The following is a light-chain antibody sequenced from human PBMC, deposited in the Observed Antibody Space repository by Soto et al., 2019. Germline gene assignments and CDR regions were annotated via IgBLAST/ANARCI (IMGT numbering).Light chain of an antibody. CDR2: EVS. V-gene: IGLV2-14*01. J-gene: IGLJ2*01. CDR1: SSDLAGYNY. CDR3: SSYTISNTLV. Sequence: QSALTQPASVSGSPGQSITISCTGTSSDLAGYNYVSWYQQYPGKAPKLIIYEVSNRPSGVSNRFSGSKSGNTASLTISWLQAEDEADYYCSSYTISNTLVFGGGTQLTVL.